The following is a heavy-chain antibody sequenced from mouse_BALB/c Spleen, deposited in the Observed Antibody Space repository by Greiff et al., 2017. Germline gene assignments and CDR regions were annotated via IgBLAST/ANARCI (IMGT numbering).Heavy chain of an antibody. J-gene: IGHJ2*01. V-gene: IGHV14-3*02. CDR3: ASNYGSSFDY. Sequence: EVQLQQSGAELVKPGASVKLSSTASGFNIKDTYMHWVKQRPEQGLEWIGRIDPANGNTKYDPKFQGKATITADTSSNTAYLQLSSLTSEDTAVYYCASNYGSSFDYWGQGTTLTVSS. D-gene: IGHD1-1*01. CDR1: GFNIKDTY. CDR2: IDPANGNT.